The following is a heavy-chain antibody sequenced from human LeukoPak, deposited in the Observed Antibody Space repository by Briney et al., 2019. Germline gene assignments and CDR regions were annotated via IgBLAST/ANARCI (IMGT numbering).Heavy chain of an antibody. J-gene: IGHJ4*02. Sequence: SETLSLTCTVSGGSISSYYWSWIRQPAGKGLEWIGRIYTSGSTNCNPSLKSRVTMSVDTSKNQFSLKLSSVTAADTAVYYCASSTTTVTTSTIRPFDYWGQGTLVTVSS. V-gene: IGHV4-4*07. CDR3: ASSTTTVTTSTIRPFDY. CDR2: IYTSGST. CDR1: GGSISSYY. D-gene: IGHD4-17*01.